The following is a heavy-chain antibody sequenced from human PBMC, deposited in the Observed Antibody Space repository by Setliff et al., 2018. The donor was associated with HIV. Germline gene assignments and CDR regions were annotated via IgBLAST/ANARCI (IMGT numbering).Heavy chain of an antibody. CDR3: ARDNGGTWYSSETGAEYFQH. CDR1: GFTFPTYW. Sequence: LRLSCAASGFTFPTYWISWVRQAPGKGLAWVASIKQDGSEKYYVDSVKGRFTISRDNAKNSLYLQMNSLRADDTAVYYCARDNGGTWYSSETGAEYFQHWGQGTLVTVSS. V-gene: IGHV3-7*01. J-gene: IGHJ1*01. D-gene: IGHD2-15*01. CDR2: IKQDGSEK.